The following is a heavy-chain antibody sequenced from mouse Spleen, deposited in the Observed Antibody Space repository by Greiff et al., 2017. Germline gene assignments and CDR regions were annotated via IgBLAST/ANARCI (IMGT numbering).Heavy chain of an antibody. CDR2: INSDGSST. CDR1: GFTFSDYY. CDR3: ARSAQAYWYFDV. D-gene: IGHD3-2*02. J-gene: IGHJ1*03. V-gene: IGHV5-16*01. Sequence: EVMLVESEGGLVQPGSSMKLSCTASGFTFSDYYMAWVRQVPEKGLEWVANINSDGSSTYYLDSLKSRFIISRDTAKNILYLQMSSLKSEDTATYYCARSAQAYWYFDVWGTGTTVTVSA.